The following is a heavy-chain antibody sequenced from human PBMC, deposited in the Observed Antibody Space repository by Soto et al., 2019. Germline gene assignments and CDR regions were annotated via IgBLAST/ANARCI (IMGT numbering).Heavy chain of an antibody. D-gene: IGHD6-13*01. CDR3: ARESSGAAAGTGY. CDR2: IYHSGST. CDR1: GGSISSSNW. Sequence: SETLSLTCAVSGGSISSSNWWSWVRQPPGKGLEWIGEIYHSGSTNYNPSLKSRVTISVDKSKNQFSLKLSSVTAADTAVYYCARESSGAAAGTGYWGQGTLVTVPQ. V-gene: IGHV4-4*02. J-gene: IGHJ4*02.